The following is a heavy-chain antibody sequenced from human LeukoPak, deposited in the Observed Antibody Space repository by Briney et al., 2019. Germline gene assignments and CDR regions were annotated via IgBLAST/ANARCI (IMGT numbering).Heavy chain of an antibody. D-gene: IGHD3-10*01. CDR1: GFPFSLSW. CDR2: ITSDGSVT. J-gene: IGHJ5*02. CDR3: AGDSSIAFGSWRVSWFDP. Sequence: GGSLRLSCAASGFPFSLSWMHWVRQAPGKGLVWVSRITSDGSVTTYADSVKGRFAISRDNTKSTLYLQMNSLRAEDTAVYYCAGDSSIAFGSWRVSWFDPWGQGTLVT. V-gene: IGHV3-74*01.